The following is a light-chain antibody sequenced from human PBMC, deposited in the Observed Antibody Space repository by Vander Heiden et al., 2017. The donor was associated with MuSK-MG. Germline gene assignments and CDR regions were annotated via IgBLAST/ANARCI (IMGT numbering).Light chain of an antibody. V-gene: IGKV1-33*01. Sequence: DIQLTQSPSSLSASVGDRVTITCQASQDIRRKLNWDQHKAGKAPKLLIYDASNLEAGVQSRFRGSGSERDFTFTISSLQPEDIGTYYCQHYSTFGQGTKLEIK. CDR1: QDIRRK. J-gene: IGKJ2*01. CDR2: DAS. CDR3: QHYST.